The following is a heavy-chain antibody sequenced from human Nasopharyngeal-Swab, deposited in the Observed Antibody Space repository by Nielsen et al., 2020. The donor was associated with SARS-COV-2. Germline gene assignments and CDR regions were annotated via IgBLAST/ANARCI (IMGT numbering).Heavy chain of an antibody. Sequence: GESLKISCAASGFTFSSYAMSWVRQAPGKGLEWVSAISGSGGSTYYADSVKGRFTISRDNAKNTLYLQMNSLRAEDTAVYYCAKVNYYDSCGYYYITGCFDYWGQGTLVTVSS. V-gene: IGHV3-23*01. D-gene: IGHD3-22*01. J-gene: IGHJ4*02. CDR1: GFTFSSYA. CDR3: AKVNYYDSCGYYYITGCFDY. CDR2: ISGSGGST.